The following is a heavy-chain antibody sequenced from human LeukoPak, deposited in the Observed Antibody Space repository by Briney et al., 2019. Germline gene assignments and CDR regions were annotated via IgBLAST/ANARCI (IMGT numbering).Heavy chain of an antibody. CDR1: GFTFSSYW. CDR2: IKEDGGGK. D-gene: IGHD3-10*01. CDR3: ARDRTGSY. J-gene: IGHJ4*02. V-gene: IGHV3-7*01. Sequence: QSGGSLRLSCVASGFTFSSYWMSWVRQAPGKGLEWVANIKEDGGGKYYVDSVKGRFTISRDNAKNSLYLQMNRLRGEDTAVYYCARDRTGSYWGQGTLVTVSS.